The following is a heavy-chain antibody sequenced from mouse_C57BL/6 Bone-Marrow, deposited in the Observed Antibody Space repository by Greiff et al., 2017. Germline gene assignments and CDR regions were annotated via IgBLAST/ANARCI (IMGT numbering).Heavy chain of an antibody. V-gene: IGHV14-4*01. CDR2: IDPENGDT. J-gene: IGHJ4*01. D-gene: IGHD1-3*01. Sequence: VQLQQSGAELVRPGASVKLSCTASGFNIKDDYMHWVKQRPEQGLEWIGWIDPENGDTEYASKFQGKATITADTSSNTAYLQLSSLTSEDTAVYYCTTYEWGYAMDYWGQGTSVTVSS. CDR3: TTYEWGYAMDY. CDR1: GFNIKDDY.